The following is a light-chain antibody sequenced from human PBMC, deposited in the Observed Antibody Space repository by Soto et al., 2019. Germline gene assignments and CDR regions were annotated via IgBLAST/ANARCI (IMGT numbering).Light chain of an antibody. J-gene: IGLJ2*01. CDR3: QAWDSSSVI. V-gene: IGLV3-1*01. CDR1: KLGDKY. CDR2: QDM. Sequence: SYELTQTPSVSVSPGQTASITCSGAKLGDKYASWYQQKPGQSPVLLIYQDMKRPSGIPERFSGSNSGNTATLTISGTQAMDEADYYCQAWDSSSVIFGGGTKLTVL.